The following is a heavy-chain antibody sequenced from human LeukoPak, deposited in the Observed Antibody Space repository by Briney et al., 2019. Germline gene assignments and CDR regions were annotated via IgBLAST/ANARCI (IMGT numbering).Heavy chain of an antibody. Sequence: SETLSLTCTVSGGSINSGDYYWVWIRQPPGKGLEWIGEINHSGSTNYNPSLKSRATISVDTSKNQFSLKLSSVTAADTAVYYCARGHRRVSYHYFDYWGQGTLVTVSS. J-gene: IGHJ4*02. V-gene: IGHV4-39*07. CDR2: INHSGST. CDR1: GGSINSGDYY. CDR3: ARGHRRVSYHYFDY. D-gene: IGHD2/OR15-2a*01.